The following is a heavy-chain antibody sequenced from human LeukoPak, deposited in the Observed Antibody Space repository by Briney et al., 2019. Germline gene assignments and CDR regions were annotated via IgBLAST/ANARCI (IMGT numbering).Heavy chain of an antibody. Sequence: GGSLRLSCAASGFTFSSYAMHWVRQAPGKGLERVAVISYDGSNKYYADSVKGRFTISRDNSKNTLYLQMNSLRAEDTAVYYCARAYYYNSSGYYHDAFDIWGQGTMVTVSS. CDR3: ARAYYYNSSGYYHDAFDI. CDR1: GFTFSSYA. CDR2: ISYDGSNK. J-gene: IGHJ3*02. V-gene: IGHV3-30-3*01. D-gene: IGHD3-22*01.